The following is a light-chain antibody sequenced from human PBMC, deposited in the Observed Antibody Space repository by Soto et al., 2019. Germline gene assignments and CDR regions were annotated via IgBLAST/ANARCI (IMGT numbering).Light chain of an antibody. CDR1: QSRLHSNGYNY. CDR3: MQALQTPA. V-gene: IGKV2-28*01. J-gene: IGKJ4*01. CDR2: LGS. Sequence: DIVMTQSPLSLPVTPGEPASISCRSSQSRLHSNGYNYLDWYLQKPGQSPQLLIYLGSNRASGVPDRFSGSGSGTDFTLKISRVEAEDVGVYYCMQALQTPAFGGGTKVEIK.